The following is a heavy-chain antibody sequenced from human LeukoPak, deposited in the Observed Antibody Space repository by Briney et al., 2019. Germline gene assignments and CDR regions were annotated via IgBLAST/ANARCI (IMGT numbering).Heavy chain of an antibody. CDR3: ARHLGAGYYYDSSGYSSWFDP. CDR1: GGSISSSRYY. D-gene: IGHD3-22*01. Sequence: SETLSLTCTVSGGSISSSRYYWGWIRQPPGKGLEWSGSIYYSGSTYYNPSLKSRVTISVDTSKNQFFLKLSSVTPADTAVYYCARHLGAGYYYDSSGYSSWFDPWGQGTLVTVSS. CDR2: IYYSGST. V-gene: IGHV4-39*01. J-gene: IGHJ5*02.